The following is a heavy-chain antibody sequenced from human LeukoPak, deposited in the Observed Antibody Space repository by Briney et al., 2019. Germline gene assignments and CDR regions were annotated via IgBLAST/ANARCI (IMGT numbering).Heavy chain of an antibody. CDR2: IYTTGRT. D-gene: IGHD1-26*01. CDR1: GGSITSYY. J-gene: IGHJ4*02. V-gene: IGHV4-4*07. CDR3: ARGGYIGSSWLFDY. Sequence: TSETLSLPCTVSGGSITSYYWGWVRQPAGKGLEGVGRIYTTGRTDHHPSLNSRLTMSVDTSKNQFSLNLSSVTAADTAVYYCARGGYIGSSWLFDYWGQGALVIVSS.